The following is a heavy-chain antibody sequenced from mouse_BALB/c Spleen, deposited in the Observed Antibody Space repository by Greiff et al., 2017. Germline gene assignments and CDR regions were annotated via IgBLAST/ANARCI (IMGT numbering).Heavy chain of an antibody. V-gene: IGHV1-18*01. J-gene: IGHJ4*01. CDR2: INPNNGGT. CDR1: GYTFTGYN. Sequence: VQLHQSGPELVKPGASVKIPCKASGYTFTGYNMDWVKQSHGKSLEWIGDINPNNGGTIYNQKFKGKATLTVDKSSSTAYMELRSLTSEDTAVYYCARKNGYYAMDYWGQGTSVTVSS. CDR3: ARKNGYYAMDY.